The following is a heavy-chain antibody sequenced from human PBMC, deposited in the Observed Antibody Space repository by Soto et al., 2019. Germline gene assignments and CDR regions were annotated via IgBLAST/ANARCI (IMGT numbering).Heavy chain of an antibody. CDR3: ARDMVRGMDV. D-gene: IGHD3-10*01. J-gene: IGHJ6*02. V-gene: IGHV3-66*01. Sequence: EVQLVESGGGLFQPGGSLRLSCAASGFTVSSNYMSWVRQAPGKGLEWVSVIYSGGSTYYADSVKGSFTISRDNSKNTLYLQMTGLRAEDTAVYYCARDMVRGMDVWGPGTTVTVSS. CDR1: GFTVSSNY. CDR2: IYSGGST.